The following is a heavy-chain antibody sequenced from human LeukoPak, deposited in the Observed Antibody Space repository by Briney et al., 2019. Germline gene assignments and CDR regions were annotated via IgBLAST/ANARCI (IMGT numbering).Heavy chain of an antibody. CDR3: TKGADDYKTGY. D-gene: IGHD5-24*01. Sequence: PSQTLSLVCSVSGNSVINDNSIWSWIRQHPERGLEWIGHFHPSGTTYYNPSLKSRLTISIDTSKNHFSLEMTSMTAADTAVYYCTKGADDYKTGYWGQGTPVTVSS. CDR2: FHPSGTT. V-gene: IGHV4-31*02. CDR1: GNSVINDNSI. J-gene: IGHJ1*01.